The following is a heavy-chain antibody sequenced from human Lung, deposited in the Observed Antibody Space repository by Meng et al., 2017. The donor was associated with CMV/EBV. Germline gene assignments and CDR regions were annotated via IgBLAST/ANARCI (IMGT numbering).Heavy chain of an antibody. Sequence: VRLLQSGPEVKKPGASVRVSCKASGYTFGSYGICWVRQAPGQGLEWMGWFVNYVGTYPAPKFQGRVTMTTDTHTNTAFMELRSLTSDDTAVYYCASGTPGRSYCDYWGQGTLVTVSS. CDR2: FVNYVGT. CDR1: GYTFGSYG. J-gene: IGHJ4*02. D-gene: IGHD2-15*01. V-gene: IGHV1-18*01. CDR3: ASGTPGRSYCDY.